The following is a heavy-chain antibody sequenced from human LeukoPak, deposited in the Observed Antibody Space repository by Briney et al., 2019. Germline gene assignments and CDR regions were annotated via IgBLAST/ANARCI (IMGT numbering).Heavy chain of an antibody. CDR3: AKESWAVAGIGYFDY. Sequence: GRSLRLSCAASGFTFDDYAMHWVRQAPGKGLEWVSGISWNSGSIGYADSVKGRFTISRDSAKNSLYLQMNSLRAEDTALYYCAKESWAVAGIGYFDYWGQGTLVTVSS. CDR2: ISWNSGSI. D-gene: IGHD6-19*01. J-gene: IGHJ4*02. CDR1: GFTFDDYA. V-gene: IGHV3-9*01.